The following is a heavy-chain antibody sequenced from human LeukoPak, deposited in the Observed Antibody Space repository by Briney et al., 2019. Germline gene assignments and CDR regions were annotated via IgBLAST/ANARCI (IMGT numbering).Heavy chain of an antibody. CDR3: ARVTGYMIEDYFDY. D-gene: IGHD3-22*01. Sequence: SETLSLTCTVSGGSISSSSYYWGWIRQPPGTGLEWIGTIYYSGSTYDNPSLKSRVTISVETSKNQFSPKLSSVTAADTAVYYCARVTGYMIEDYFDYWGQGTLVTVSS. J-gene: IGHJ4*02. V-gene: IGHV4-39*07. CDR1: GGSISSSSYY. CDR2: IYYSGST.